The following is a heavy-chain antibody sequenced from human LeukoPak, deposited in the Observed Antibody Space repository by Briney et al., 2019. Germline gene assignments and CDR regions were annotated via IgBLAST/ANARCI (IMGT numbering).Heavy chain of an antibody. Sequence: SETLSLTCAVYGGFFSDVYWSWIRQTPGKGLEWIGEINHSGSTNYNPSLKSRVIISVDTSKSQFSLKLSSVTAADAALYYCARGGTTGPHMYGLDVWGPGTTATVSS. CDR2: INHSGST. J-gene: IGHJ6*02. CDR3: ARGGTTGPHMYGLDV. CDR1: GGFFSDVY. D-gene: IGHD1-1*01. V-gene: IGHV4-34*01.